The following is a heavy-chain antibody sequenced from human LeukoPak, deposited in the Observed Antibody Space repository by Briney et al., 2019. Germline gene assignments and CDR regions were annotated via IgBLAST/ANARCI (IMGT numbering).Heavy chain of an antibody. CDR3: ARGPDVEMATGFDY. CDR1: GFTFSSYE. V-gene: IGHV4-39*07. J-gene: IGHJ4*02. D-gene: IGHD5-24*01. CDR2: IYYSGST. Sequence: GSLRLSCAASGFTFSSYEMNWVRQPPGKGLEWIGSIYYSGSTYYNPSLKSRVTISVDTSKNQFSLKLSSVTAADTAVYYCARGPDVEMATGFDYWGQGTLVTVSS.